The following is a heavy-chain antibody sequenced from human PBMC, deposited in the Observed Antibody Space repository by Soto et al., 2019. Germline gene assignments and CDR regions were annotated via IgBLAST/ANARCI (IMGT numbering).Heavy chain of an antibody. CDR3: ARVRYCTNGVCFILGPGMDV. CDR1: GFTFSSYS. J-gene: IGHJ6*02. Sequence: GGSVRLSCAASGFTFSSYSMNWVRQAPGKGLEWVSSISSSSSYIYYADSVKGRFTISRDNAKNSLYLQMNSLRAEDTAVYYCARVRYCTNGVCFILGPGMDVWGQGTTVTVSS. CDR2: ISSSSSYI. D-gene: IGHD2-8*01. V-gene: IGHV3-21*01.